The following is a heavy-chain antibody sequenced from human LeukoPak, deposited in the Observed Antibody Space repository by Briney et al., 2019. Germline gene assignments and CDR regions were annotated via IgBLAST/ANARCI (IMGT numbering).Heavy chain of an antibody. J-gene: IGHJ6*04. Sequence: GESLKISCKGSGYSFTSYWISWVRQMPGKGLEWMGRFDPSDSYTNYSPSFQGHVTISADKSISTAYLQWSSLKASDTAMYYCARDIVVVPAAIHYGVDVWGKGTTVTVSS. CDR3: ARDIVVVPAAIHYGVDV. CDR1: GYSFTSYW. CDR2: FDPSDSYT. V-gene: IGHV5-10-1*01. D-gene: IGHD2-2*01.